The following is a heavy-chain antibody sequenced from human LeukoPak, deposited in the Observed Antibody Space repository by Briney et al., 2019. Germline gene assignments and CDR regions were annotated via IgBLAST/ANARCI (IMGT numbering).Heavy chain of an antibody. CDR2: ISSSSTYI. CDR1: GFSFSSYS. V-gene: IGHV3-21*01. J-gene: IGHJ2*01. Sequence: GGSLRLSCAASGFSFSSYSMNWVRQAPGKGLEWVSSISSSSTYIYYADSVKGRFTISRDNAKTSLYLQMDSLRAEDTAVYYCARAASGYSSGGYFDLWGRGTLVTVSS. D-gene: IGHD6-19*01. CDR3: ARAASGYSSGGYFDL.